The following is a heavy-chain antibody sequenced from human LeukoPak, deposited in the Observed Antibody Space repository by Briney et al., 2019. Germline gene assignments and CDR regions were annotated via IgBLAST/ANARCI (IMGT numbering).Heavy chain of an antibody. D-gene: IGHD4-23*01. J-gene: IGHJ4*02. CDR1: GFTFGYYW. Sequence: GGSLRLSCAASGFTFGYYWMHWVRQAPGKGLVWVSRISNDGSDTRHADSVKGRFTISRDNAKNTLYLQMNSLTAEDTAVYYCARDMDEDYSGNTLDYWGRGTLVTVSS. CDR3: ARDMDEDYSGNTLDY. V-gene: IGHV3-74*01. CDR2: ISNDGSDT.